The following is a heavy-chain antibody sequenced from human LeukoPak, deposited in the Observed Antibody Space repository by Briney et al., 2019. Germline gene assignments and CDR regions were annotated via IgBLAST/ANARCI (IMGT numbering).Heavy chain of an antibody. D-gene: IGHD3-3*01. J-gene: IGHJ3*02. CDR2: FDPEDGET. CDR1: GYTGIQLY. V-gene: IGHV1-24*01. Sequence: ASVKVSCKLSGYTGIQLYMHWVGQVPGKGLEWMGGFDPEDGETKYAQKFQGRVTMTEDPSTDTAYMELSRLTSEDTAVYYCATHTISGVVTYASLIWGRGTLVTVSS. CDR3: ATHTISGVVTYASLI.